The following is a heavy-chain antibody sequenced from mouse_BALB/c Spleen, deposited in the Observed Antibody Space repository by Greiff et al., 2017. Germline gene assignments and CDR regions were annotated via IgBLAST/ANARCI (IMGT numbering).Heavy chain of an antibody. CDR1: GYTFTSYV. J-gene: IGHJ4*01. V-gene: IGHV1-14*01. CDR3: ASDYYGSSYVRAMDY. Sequence: EVQLQESGAELAKPGASVKMSCKASGYTFTSYVMHWVKQKPGQGLEWIGYINPYNDGTKYNEKFKGKATLTSDKSSSTAYMELSSLTSEDSAVYYCASDYYGSSYVRAMDYWGQGTSVTVSS. CDR2: INPYNDGT. D-gene: IGHD1-1*01.